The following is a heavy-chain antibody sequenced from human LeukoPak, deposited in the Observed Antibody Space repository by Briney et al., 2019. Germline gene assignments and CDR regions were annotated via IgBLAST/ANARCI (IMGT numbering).Heavy chain of an antibody. J-gene: IGHJ5*02. D-gene: IGHD3-22*01. CDR1: GGSFSGYY. CDR3: ARAFYDSSGYFRA. CDR2: TNHSGST. Sequence: PSETLSLTCAVYGGSFSGYYWSWIRQPPGKGLEWIGETNHSGSTNYNPSLKSRVTISVDTSKNQFSLKLSSVTAADTAVYYCARAFYDSSGYFRAWGQGTLVTVSS. V-gene: IGHV4-34*01.